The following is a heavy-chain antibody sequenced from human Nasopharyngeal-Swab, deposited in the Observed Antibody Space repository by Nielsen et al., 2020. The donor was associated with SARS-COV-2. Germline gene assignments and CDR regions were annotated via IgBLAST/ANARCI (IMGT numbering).Heavy chain of an antibody. CDR2: IYYSGST. CDR3: ARDGTPWDYFDY. Sequence: SETLSLTCTVSGGSISSYYWSWIRQPPGKGLEWIGYIYYSGSTNYNPSLKSRVTISVDTSKNQFSLKLSSVTAADTAVYYCARDGTPWDYFDYWGQGTLVTVSS. J-gene: IGHJ4*02. V-gene: IGHV4-59*01. CDR1: GGSISSYY. D-gene: IGHD1-26*01.